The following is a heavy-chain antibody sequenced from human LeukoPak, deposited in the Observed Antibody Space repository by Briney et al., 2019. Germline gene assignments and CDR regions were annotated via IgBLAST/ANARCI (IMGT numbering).Heavy chain of an antibody. Sequence: GGFLRLSCAASGFTFSSYGMHWVRQAPGKGLEWVAVILYDGSNKYYADSVKGRFTISRDNSKNTLYLQMNSLRAEDTAVYYCAKVGDSSGYYYYYFDYWGQGTLVTVSS. CDR2: ILYDGSNK. J-gene: IGHJ4*02. CDR1: GFTFSSYG. V-gene: IGHV3-30*18. CDR3: AKVGDSSGYYYYYFDY. D-gene: IGHD3-22*01.